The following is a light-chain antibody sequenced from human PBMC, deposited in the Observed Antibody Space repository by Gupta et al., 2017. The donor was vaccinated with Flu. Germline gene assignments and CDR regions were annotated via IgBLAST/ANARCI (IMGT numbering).Light chain of an antibody. J-gene: IGKJ4*01. V-gene: IGKV1-39*01. CDR2: AAS. CDR3: QQSDRTPLT. CDR1: QSISSY. Sequence: DIQMTPSPSSLSASVGDRVTITCRASQSISSYVNWYQQKPGKAPKLLIYAASSLQSGVPSRCSGSGSGTDFTLTISRLQPEDVATYYCQQSDRTPLTFGRGTKVEIK.